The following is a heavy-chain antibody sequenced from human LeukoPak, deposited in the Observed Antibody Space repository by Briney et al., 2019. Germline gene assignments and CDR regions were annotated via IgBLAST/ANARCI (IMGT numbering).Heavy chain of an antibody. D-gene: IGHD6-19*01. J-gene: IGHJ2*01. CDR2: IYYSGST. Sequence: SETLSLTCTVSGGSISSYYWSWIRQPPGKGLEWIGYIYYSGSTNYNPSLKSRVTISVDTSKNQFSLKLSSVTAADTAVYYCARHEGAVVPVNWYFDLWGRGTLVTVSS. CDR1: GGSISSYY. CDR3: ARHEGAVVPVNWYFDL. V-gene: IGHV4-59*08.